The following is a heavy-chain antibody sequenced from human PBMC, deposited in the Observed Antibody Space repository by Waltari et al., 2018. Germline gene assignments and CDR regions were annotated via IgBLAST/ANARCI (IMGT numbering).Heavy chain of an antibody. D-gene: IGHD3-16*02. J-gene: IGHJ4*02. CDR2: IIPIFGTA. V-gene: IGHV1-69*08. Sequence: QVQLVQSGAEVKKPGSSVKVSCKASGGTFSSYAISWVRQAPGQGLEWRVRIIPIFGTATYEQKFQGRVTITADKSTSTAYMVLSSLRSEDTAVYYCAILHLGELSSDRGDDYWGQGTLVTVSS. CDR1: GGTFSSYA. CDR3: AILHLGELSSDRGDDY.